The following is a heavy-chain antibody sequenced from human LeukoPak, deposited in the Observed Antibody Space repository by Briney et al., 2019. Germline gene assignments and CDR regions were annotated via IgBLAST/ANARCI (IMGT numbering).Heavy chain of an antibody. V-gene: IGHV1-18*01. D-gene: IGHD3-22*01. J-gene: IGHJ5*02. CDR1: GYIFTSYG. CDR2: ISVYNGNT. CDR3: ARDINGYYYDSHGYYPTDL. Sequence: ASVKVSCKASGYIFTSYGISWVRQAPGQGLEWMGWISVYNGNTSYPQRLQGRVTMTTDTSTTTAYVELRSLRSDDTAVYYCARDINGYYYDSHGYYPTDLWGQGTLVTVSS.